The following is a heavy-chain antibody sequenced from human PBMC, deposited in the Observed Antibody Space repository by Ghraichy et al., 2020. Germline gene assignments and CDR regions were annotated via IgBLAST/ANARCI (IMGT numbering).Heavy chain of an antibody. CDR1: GFTFSGYW. CDR3: AKYGSSGSWYVSFDL. CDR2: IKQDGSVE. Sequence: GGSLRLSCIASGFTFSGYWMTWIRQAPGRGLEWVANIKQDGSVEYYVDSVKGRFTIFRDNAKNSLSLQMNSLRAEDTAVYYCAKYGSSGSWYVSFDLWGQGTLVTVSS. J-gene: IGHJ4*02. V-gene: IGHV3-7*01. D-gene: IGHD6-13*01.